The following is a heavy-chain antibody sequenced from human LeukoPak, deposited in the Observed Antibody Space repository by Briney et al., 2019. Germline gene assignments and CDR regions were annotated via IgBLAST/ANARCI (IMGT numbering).Heavy chain of an antibody. CDR2: IYYSGST. CDR3: AGGKTTVTTGPPPH. Sequence: SETLSLTCTVSGGSISSYYWSWIRQPPGKGLEWIGYIYYSGSTNYNPSLKSRVTISVDTSKNQFSLKLSSVTAADTAVYHCAGGKTTVTTGPPPHWGQGTLVTVSS. V-gene: IGHV4-59*01. CDR1: GGSISSYY. D-gene: IGHD4-17*01. J-gene: IGHJ4*02.